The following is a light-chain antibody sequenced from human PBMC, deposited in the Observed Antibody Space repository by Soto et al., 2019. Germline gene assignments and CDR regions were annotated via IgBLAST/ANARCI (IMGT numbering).Light chain of an antibody. Sequence: DIQMTQSPSSLSASVGDRVSITCRASQDIRYFLAGYQKKPGKAPRLLIYDASALQSGVPSRFSALGSGTDFTLTISSLQPEDVATYYCQKYDSAPLTFGGGTKVDI. CDR3: QKYDSAPLT. CDR2: DAS. J-gene: IGKJ4*01. CDR1: QDIRYF. V-gene: IGKV1-27*01.